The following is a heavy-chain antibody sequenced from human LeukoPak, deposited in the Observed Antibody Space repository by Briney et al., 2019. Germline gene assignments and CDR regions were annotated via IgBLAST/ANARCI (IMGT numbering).Heavy chain of an antibody. CDR2: ISGSISYI. V-gene: IGHV3-21*01. D-gene: IGHD3-22*01. J-gene: IGHJ5*02. CDR1: GFTFSSYS. Sequence: GGSLRLSCAASGFTFSSYSMNWVRQAPGKGLECVSSISGSISYIYYADSVKGRFIISRDNAKNSLYLQMNSLRAEDTAVYYCARDPLITYYYDSSGNHADWFDPWGQGTLVTVSS. CDR3: ARDPLITYYYDSSGNHADWFDP.